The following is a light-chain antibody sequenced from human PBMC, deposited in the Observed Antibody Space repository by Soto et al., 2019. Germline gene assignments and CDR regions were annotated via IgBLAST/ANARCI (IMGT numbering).Light chain of an antibody. CDR1: QSISSW. J-gene: IGKJ1*01. V-gene: IGKV1-5*03. CDR2: KAS. CDR3: QQYNSYPWT. Sequence: DIQMTQSPSTLSASVGDRVTITCRASQSISSWLAWYQQKPGKAPKLLIYKASSLDTGVPSRFSGSGSGTEFTLTISSLQPDDLATYYCQQYNSYPWTFGQGTKVEIK.